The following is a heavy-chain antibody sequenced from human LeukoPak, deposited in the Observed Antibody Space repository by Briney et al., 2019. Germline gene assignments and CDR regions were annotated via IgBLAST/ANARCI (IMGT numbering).Heavy chain of an antibody. CDR2: IYYSGST. CDR1: GGSISSYY. D-gene: IGHD2-2*01. CDR3: ARDFGSTSCYDY. J-gene: IGHJ4*02. Sequence: SETLSLTCTVSGGSISSYYWSWIRQPPGKGLEWIGYIYYSGSTNYNPSLKSRVTISVDTSKNQFSLKLSSVTAADTAVYYCARDFGSTSCYDYWGQGTLVTV. V-gene: IGHV4-59*12.